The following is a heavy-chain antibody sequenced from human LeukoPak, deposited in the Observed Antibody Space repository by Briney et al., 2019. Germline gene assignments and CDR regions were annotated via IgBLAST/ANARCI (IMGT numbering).Heavy chain of an antibody. Sequence: SETLSLTCTVSGGSISSSNYYWGWIRQPPGKGLEWIGTIYYSGNTYHNPSLKTRVTISVDTSKNQFSLKLSSVTAADTAVYYCARQRSQITMVRGPRAPGNWFDPWGQGTLVTVSS. J-gene: IGHJ5*02. D-gene: IGHD3-10*01. CDR3: ARQRSQITMVRGPRAPGNWFDP. CDR1: GGSISSSNYY. CDR2: IYYSGNT. V-gene: IGHV4-39*01.